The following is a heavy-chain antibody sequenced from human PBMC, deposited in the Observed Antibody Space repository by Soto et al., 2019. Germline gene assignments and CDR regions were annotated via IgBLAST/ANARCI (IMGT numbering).Heavy chain of an antibody. CDR2: ISGSGGST. Sequence: GESLKISCAASGFTFSSYAMSWVRQAPGKGLEWVSAISGSGGSTYYADSVKGRFTISRDNSKNTLYLQMNSLRTEDSAVYYCAKEAYYYDSSGYCWFDPWGQGTLVTVSS. V-gene: IGHV3-23*01. CDR3: AKEAYYYDSSGYCWFDP. D-gene: IGHD3-22*01. J-gene: IGHJ5*02. CDR1: GFTFSSYA.